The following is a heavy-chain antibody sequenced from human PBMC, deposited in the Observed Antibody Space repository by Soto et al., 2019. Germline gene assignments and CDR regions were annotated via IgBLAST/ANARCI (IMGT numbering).Heavy chain of an antibody. CDR3: VKDSFRNYSPYYHDPRDV. D-gene: IGHD3-22*01. Sequence: LRLSCEVSGFTFTKYGMHWVRQAPGKGLEWVAVISYDGNKEYFADSVKGRFTISRDNARNKLYLQMNSLRGDDTAGYYGVKDSFRNYSPYYHDPRDVWGHGTTVTVCS. CDR2: ISYDGNKE. V-gene: IGHV3-30*18. CDR1: GFTFTKYG. J-gene: IGHJ6*02.